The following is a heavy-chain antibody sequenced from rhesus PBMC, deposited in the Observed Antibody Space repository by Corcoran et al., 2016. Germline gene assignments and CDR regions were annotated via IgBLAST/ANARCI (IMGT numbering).Heavy chain of an antibody. D-gene: IGHD4-23*01. CDR2: ISGSGGGT. J-gene: IGHJ4*01. CDR1: GGSISSNW. CDR3: ASTDCSNSDCSTGDF. Sequence: QLQLQESGPGLVKPSETLSLTCAVSGGSISSNWWSWIRPPPGKGLEWIGRISGSGGGTSYNPSLKSRVTISTDTSKNQFSLKLSSVTAADTAVYYCASTDCSNSDCSTGDFWGQGVLVTVSS. V-gene: IGHV4-173*01.